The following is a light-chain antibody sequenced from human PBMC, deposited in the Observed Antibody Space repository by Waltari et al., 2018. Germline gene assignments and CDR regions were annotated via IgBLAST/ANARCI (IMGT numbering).Light chain of an antibody. J-gene: IGKJ1*01. CDR2: WAS. V-gene: IGKV4-1*01. Sequence: DIVMIQSPDSLAVSLGERATINCKSSQSVFYSSNNRNYLGWYQHKPGQPPKLLIYWASTRESGVPYRFSGSGSGTDFTLTISSLQTEDVAVYYCQQYYATPRTFGQGTKVEIK. CDR3: QQYYATPRT. CDR1: QSVFYSSNNRNY.